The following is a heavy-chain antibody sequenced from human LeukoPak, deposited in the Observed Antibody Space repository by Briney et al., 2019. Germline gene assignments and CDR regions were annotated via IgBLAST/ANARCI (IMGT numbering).Heavy chain of an antibody. Sequence: PGGSLRLSCAASGFTFSSYGMHWVRQAPGKGLEWVAVISYDGSNKYYADSVKGRFTISRDNSKNTLYLQMNSLRAEDTAVYYCAKPKYCSSTRCGGYFDYWGQGTLVTVSS. CDR2: ISYDGSNK. D-gene: IGHD2-2*01. J-gene: IGHJ4*02. CDR3: AKPKYCSSTRCGGYFDY. V-gene: IGHV3-30*18. CDR1: GFTFSSYG.